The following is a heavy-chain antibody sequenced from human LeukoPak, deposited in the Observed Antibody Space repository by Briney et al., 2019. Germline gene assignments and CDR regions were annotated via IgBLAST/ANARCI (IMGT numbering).Heavy chain of an antibody. J-gene: IGHJ4*02. Sequence: PGGSLRLSCAASGFTFSSYAMHWVRQAPGKGLEWVAVISYDGSNKYYADSVKGRFTISRDNSKNTLYLQMNSLRAEDTAVYYCARGRYSSGWYCFDYWGQGTLVTVSS. CDR2: ISYDGSNK. CDR1: GFTFSSYA. V-gene: IGHV3-30-3*01. CDR3: ARGRYSSGWYCFDY. D-gene: IGHD6-13*01.